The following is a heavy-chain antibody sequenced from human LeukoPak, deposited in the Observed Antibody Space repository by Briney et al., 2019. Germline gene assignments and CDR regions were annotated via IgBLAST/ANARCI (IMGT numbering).Heavy chain of an antibody. CDR2: IYTSGST. CDR1: DGSISSYY. D-gene: IGHD6-13*01. V-gene: IGHV4-4*07. J-gene: IGHJ1*01. Sequence: SETLSLTCTVSDGSISSYYWNWIRQPAGKGLEWFGRIYTSGSTNYNPSLKSRLTVSVDTSKKQLSLKVSSVTAADTAVYYCARSITSSWYGDFQHWGQGTLVTVSS. CDR3: ARSITSSWYGDFQH.